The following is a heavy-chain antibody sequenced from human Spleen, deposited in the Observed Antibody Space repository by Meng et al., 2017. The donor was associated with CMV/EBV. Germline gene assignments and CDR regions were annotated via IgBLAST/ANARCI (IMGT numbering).Heavy chain of an antibody. Sequence: ASVKVSCKASGYTFSNYGISWVRQAPGQGLEWMGWISPYNGDTNYAQKFQDRVTITTDPSTSTAYMELRSLRSDDTAVYYCARGDWFDPWGQGTLVTVSS. V-gene: IGHV1-18*01. CDR1: GYTFSNYG. J-gene: IGHJ5*02. CDR2: ISPYNGDT. CDR3: ARGDWFDP.